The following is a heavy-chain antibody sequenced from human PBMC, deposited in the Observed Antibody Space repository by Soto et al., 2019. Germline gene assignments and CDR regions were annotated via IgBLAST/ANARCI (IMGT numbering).Heavy chain of an antibody. CDR1: GGSISSSSYY. Sequence: ETLSLTCTVSGGSISSSSYYWGWIRQPPGKGLEWIGSIYYSGSTYYNPSLKSRVTISVDTSKNQFSLKLSSVTAADTAVYYSSGYRDGDAFDIWGQGTMVTVSS. D-gene: IGHD5-18*01. V-gene: IGHV4-39*01. J-gene: IGHJ3*02. CDR2: IYYSGST. CDR3: SGYRDGDAFDI.